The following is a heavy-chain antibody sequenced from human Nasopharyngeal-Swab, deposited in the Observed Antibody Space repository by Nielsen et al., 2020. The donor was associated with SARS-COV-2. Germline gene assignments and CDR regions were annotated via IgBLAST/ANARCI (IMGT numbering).Heavy chain of an antibody. D-gene: IGHD5-18*01. J-gene: IGHJ4*02. CDR3: ARGRYSYGTDY. CDR1: GGSISSGDYY. Sequence: SETLSLTCTVSGGSISSGDYYWSWIRQPPGKGLEWIGYIYYSGSTYYNPSLKSRVTISVDTSKTQFSLKLNSVTAADTAVYYCARGRYSYGTDYWGQGTLVTVSS. CDR2: IYYSGST. V-gene: IGHV4-30-4*01.